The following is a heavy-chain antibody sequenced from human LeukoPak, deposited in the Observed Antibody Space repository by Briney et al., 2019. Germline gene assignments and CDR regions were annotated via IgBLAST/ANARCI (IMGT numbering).Heavy chain of an antibody. D-gene: IGHD2-21*01. V-gene: IGHV1-18*04. Sequence: ASVKVSCKASGYTFIAYYIHWVRQAPGQGLEWMGWISGYYGTTKYAQKLQGRVTMTTDTSTATAYMELRSLRSDDTAVYYCARDSVVVVSNFDYWGQGSLVSVSS. CDR1: GYTFIAYY. CDR3: ARDSVVVVSNFDY. CDR2: ISGYYGTT. J-gene: IGHJ4*02.